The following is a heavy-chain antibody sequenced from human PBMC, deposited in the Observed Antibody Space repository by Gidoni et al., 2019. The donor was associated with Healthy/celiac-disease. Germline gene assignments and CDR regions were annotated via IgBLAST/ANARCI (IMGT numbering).Heavy chain of an antibody. CDR3: TTDLSGFDAFDI. D-gene: IGHD5-12*01. CDR2: IKSKTDGGTT. V-gene: IGHV3-15*01. CDR1: GFTFSNAW. J-gene: IGHJ3*02. Sequence: EVQLVESGGGLVTPGGSLRLSCAASGFTFSNAWMSWVRQAPGKGLEWVGRIKSKTDGGTTDYAAPVKGRFTISRDDSKNTLYLQMNSLKTEDTAVYYCTTDLSGFDAFDIWGQGTMVTVSS.